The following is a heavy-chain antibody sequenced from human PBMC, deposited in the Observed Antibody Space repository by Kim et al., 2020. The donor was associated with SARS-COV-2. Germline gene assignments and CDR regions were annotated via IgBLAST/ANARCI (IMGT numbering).Heavy chain of an antibody. CDR3: ARDLYSSSWSSYYFDY. D-gene: IGHD6-13*01. V-gene: IGHV3-21*01. J-gene: IGHJ4*02. Sequence: SVKGRFTIYRDNAENSLYLQMNSLGAEDTAVYYCARDLYSSSWSSYYFDYWGQGTLVTVSS.